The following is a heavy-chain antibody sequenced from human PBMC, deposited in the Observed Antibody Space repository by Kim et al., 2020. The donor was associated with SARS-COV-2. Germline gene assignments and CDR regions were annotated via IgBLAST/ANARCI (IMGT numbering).Heavy chain of an antibody. D-gene: IGHD3-22*01. J-gene: IGHJ6*01. Sequence: GGSLRLSCAASGFTFSSYRMNWVRQAPGKGLEWVSSISSSSSYIYYAVSVKGRFTISRDTANNSLSLQMLILRVEDTAVYYCASGAPSYFYTSGAYGMDV. CDR2: ISSSSSYI. CDR1: GFTFSSYR. CDR3: ASGAPSYFYTSGAYGMDV. V-gene: IGHV3-21*01.